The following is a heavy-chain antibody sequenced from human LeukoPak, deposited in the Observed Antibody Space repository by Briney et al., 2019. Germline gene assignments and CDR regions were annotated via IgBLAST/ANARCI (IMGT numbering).Heavy chain of an antibody. J-gene: IGHJ4*02. CDR1: GSTFTNYW. CDR2: IKQDRSEK. D-gene: IGHD3-3*01. V-gene: IGHV3-7*01. CDR3: ARLREIPVFGVVTKSTSYFDY. Sequence: PPGGSLRLSCAASGSTFTNYWMSWVRQAPGKGLELVANIKQDRSEKYYVDSVKGRFTISRDNAKNSLYLQMNSLRAEDTAVYYCARLREIPVFGVVTKSTSYFDYWGQGTLVTVSS.